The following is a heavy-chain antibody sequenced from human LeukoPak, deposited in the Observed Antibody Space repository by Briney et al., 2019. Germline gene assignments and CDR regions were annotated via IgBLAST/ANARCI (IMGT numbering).Heavy chain of an antibody. J-gene: IGHJ5*02. CDR1: GYTFAGYY. D-gene: IGHD3-9*01. CDR2: INPNSGGT. Sequence: GASVKVSCKASGYTFAGYYIHWVRQAPGQGLEWMGWINPNSGGTNYAQKFQGRVTMTRDTSISTAYMELSSLRSDDTAVYYCAREPGYYDFLTAYYHGLGFDPWGQGSLVTVSS. CDR3: AREPGYYDFLTAYYHGLGFDP. V-gene: IGHV1-2*02.